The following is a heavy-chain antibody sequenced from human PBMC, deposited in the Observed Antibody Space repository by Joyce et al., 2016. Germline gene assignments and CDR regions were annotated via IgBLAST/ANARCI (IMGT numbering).Heavy chain of an antibody. CDR2: IDFSGTT. V-gene: IGHV4-39*01. CDR3: ARLMYFDWLSTHDGVDV. D-gene: IGHD3-9*01. CDR1: GASIRSDESN. Sequence: HLQLQESGPGLVKPSETLSLTCVVSGASIRSDESNWVWIRQPPGKGLEWIGSIDFSGTTDFNPSLKRRVTMSVDTSKSQFSRKLSSVTAADTAVYYCARLMYFDWLSTHDGVDVWGQGTMVIVSS. J-gene: IGHJ3*01.